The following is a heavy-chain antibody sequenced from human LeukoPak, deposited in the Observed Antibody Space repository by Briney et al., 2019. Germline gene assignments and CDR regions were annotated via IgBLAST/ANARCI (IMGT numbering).Heavy chain of an antibody. Sequence: SETLSLTCTVSGGSISSYYWSWIRQPPGKGLEWIGYIYYSGSTNYNPSFKSRVTISVDTSKNQFSLKLSSVTAADTAVYYCARGQITMVRGHPVDYWGQGTLVTVSS. D-gene: IGHD3-10*01. CDR3: ARGQITMVRGHPVDY. CDR1: GGSISSYY. J-gene: IGHJ4*02. V-gene: IGHV4-59*08. CDR2: IYYSGST.